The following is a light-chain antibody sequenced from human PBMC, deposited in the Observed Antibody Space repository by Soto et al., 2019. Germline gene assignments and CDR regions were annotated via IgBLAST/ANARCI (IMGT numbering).Light chain of an antibody. CDR1: QPVSSSY. Sequence: EIVLTQSPGILSLSPGERATLSCRASQPVSSSYLAWYQQKPGQAPRLLIYGASTRATGIPDRLSGSGSGKDFTLIISSLEPEDFAVYYCQQCGISTWPFGQGTKVDIK. CDR3: QQCGISTWP. V-gene: IGKV3-20*01. J-gene: IGKJ1*01. CDR2: GAS.